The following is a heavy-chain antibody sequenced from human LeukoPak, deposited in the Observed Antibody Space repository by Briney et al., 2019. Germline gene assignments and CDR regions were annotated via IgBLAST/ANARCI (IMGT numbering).Heavy chain of an antibody. Sequence: GGSLRLSCAASGFTFSSYWMGWVRQAPGKGLEWVSAISGSGGSTYYADSVKGRFTISRDNSKNTLYLQMNSLRAEDTAVYYCARDRLPKTDAFDIWGQGTMVTVSS. CDR2: ISGSGGST. CDR1: GFTFSSYW. J-gene: IGHJ3*02. CDR3: ARDRLPKTDAFDI. D-gene: IGHD6-25*01. V-gene: IGHV3-23*01.